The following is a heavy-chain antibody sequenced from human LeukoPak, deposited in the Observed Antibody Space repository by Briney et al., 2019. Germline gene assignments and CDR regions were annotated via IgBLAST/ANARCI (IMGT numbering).Heavy chain of an antibody. D-gene: IGHD4-17*01. CDR1: GGTFSSYA. V-gene: IGHV1-69*04. Sequence: SVKVSCNASGGTFSSYAISWVRQAPGQGLEWMGSIIPILGIANYAQKVQGRVTITADKSTSTAYMELSSLRSEDTAVYYCARDGMTTVTPDAFDIWGQGAMVTVSS. CDR3: ARDGMTTVTPDAFDI. J-gene: IGHJ3*02. CDR2: IIPILGIA.